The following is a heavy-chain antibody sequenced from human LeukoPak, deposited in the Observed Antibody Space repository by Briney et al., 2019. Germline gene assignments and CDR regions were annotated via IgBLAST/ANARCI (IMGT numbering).Heavy chain of an antibody. CDR3: ARLVVEDALDI. D-gene: IGHD2-15*01. Sequence: SETLSLTCTVSGGSISSGSSYWGWIRQPPGKGLEWIGSIYYSGSTYYNSSLKSRVTISVDTSKNQFSLKLSSVTAADTAVFYCARLVVEDALDIWGQGTLVTVSS. V-gene: IGHV4-39*01. CDR2: IYYSGST. CDR1: GGSISSGSSY. J-gene: IGHJ3*02.